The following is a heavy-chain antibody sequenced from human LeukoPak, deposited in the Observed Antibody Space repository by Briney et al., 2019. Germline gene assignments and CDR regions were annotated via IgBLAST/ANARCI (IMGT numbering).Heavy chain of an antibody. CDR3: AKEHYIGVLGY. V-gene: IGHV3-23*01. CDR1: GFTFSTYA. CDR2: ISGSGVST. D-gene: IGHD3-16*01. Sequence: PGGSLRLSCAASGFTFSTYALSWVRQAPGKGLEWVSGISGSGVSTFYADSVKGRFTISRDNSKNTLYLQMNSLRAEDTAVYYCAKEHYIGVLGYWGQGTLVTVSS. J-gene: IGHJ4*02.